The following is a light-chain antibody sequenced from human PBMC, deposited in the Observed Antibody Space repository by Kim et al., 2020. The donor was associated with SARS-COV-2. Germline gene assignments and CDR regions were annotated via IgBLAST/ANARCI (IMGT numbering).Light chain of an antibody. Sequence: VSPGQTARITCSGDILKKKYARWFQQKPGQAPVLLIYKDSERPSGIPERFSASSSGTTVTLTISGAQAEDEADYYCYSGADNNRVFGGGTQLTVL. CDR1: ILKKKY. J-gene: IGLJ3*02. CDR3: YSGADNNRV. CDR2: KDS. V-gene: IGLV3-27*01.